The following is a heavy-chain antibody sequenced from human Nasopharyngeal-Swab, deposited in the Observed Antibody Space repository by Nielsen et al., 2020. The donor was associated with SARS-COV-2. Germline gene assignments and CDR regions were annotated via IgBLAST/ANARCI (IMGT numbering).Heavy chain of an antibody. D-gene: IGHD3-9*01. CDR3: AGVGICNNDWCGSYDS. CDR1: GFTLGDYY. V-gene: IGHV3-72*01. Sequence: SLNTSCVASGFTLGDYYMDWVRQAPGKGLEWPGPRSVKANSYTAEYAASVTGRFTFSREESKNILYLQMHGLKTEDTAVYYCAGVGICNNDWCGSYDSWGQGTLVTVSS. CDR2: RSVKANSYTA. J-gene: IGHJ4*02.